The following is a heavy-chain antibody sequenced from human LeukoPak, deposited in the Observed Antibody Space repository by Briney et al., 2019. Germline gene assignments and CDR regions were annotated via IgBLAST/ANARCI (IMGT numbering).Heavy chain of an antibody. D-gene: IGHD6-13*01. Sequence: ASVKVSCNASGYTFTGYYMHWVRQAPGQGLEWMGGINTNSGGTNYAQKFQDRVTMTRDTSISTAYMELSRLRSDGTAVYYCAREVQQLVDNNGFEPWGQGTLVTVSS. V-gene: IGHV1-2*02. CDR3: AREVQQLVDNNGFEP. J-gene: IGHJ5*02. CDR1: GYTFTGYY. CDR2: INTNSGGT.